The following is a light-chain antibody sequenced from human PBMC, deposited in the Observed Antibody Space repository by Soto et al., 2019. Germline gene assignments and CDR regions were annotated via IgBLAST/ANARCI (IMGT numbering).Light chain of an antibody. CDR1: QGISNS. J-gene: IGKJ3*01. CDR2: AAS. CDR3: QKDNRPPFT. Sequence: DIQMTQSPSSLSASVGDRVTITCRASQGISNSLAWYQQKPGKVPKLLIYAASTLQSVVPSRFSGSISGTDFTLTISSLQPEDIATYYCQKDNRPPFTFGPGTKVDF. V-gene: IGKV1-27*01.